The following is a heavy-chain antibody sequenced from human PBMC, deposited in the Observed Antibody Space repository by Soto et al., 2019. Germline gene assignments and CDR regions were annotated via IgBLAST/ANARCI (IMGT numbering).Heavy chain of an antibody. D-gene: IGHD3-22*01. Sequence: GESLKISCKGSGYSFTSYWISWVRQMPGKGLEWMGIIYPGDSDTRYSPSFQGQVTISADKSISTAYLQWSSLKASDTAMYYCARRGAMIVASSEGLYYYYGMDVWGQGTTVTVSS. CDR1: GYSFTSYW. J-gene: IGHJ6*02. CDR3: ARRGAMIVASSEGLYYYYGMDV. V-gene: IGHV5-51*01. CDR2: IYPGDSDT.